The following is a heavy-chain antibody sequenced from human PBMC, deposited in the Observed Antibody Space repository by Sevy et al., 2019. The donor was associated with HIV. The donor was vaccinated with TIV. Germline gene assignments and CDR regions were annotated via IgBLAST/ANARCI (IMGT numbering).Heavy chain of an antibody. V-gene: IGHV3-53*01. CDR3: ARERSSTYYDFWSGYSPGAFDI. Sequence: GGSLRLSCAASGFTVSSNYMSWVRQAPGKGLEWVSVIYSGGSTYYADSVKGRFTISRDNSKNTLYVQMNSLRAEDTAVYYCARERSSTYYDFWSGYSPGAFDIWGQGTMVTVSS. CDR2: IYSGGST. D-gene: IGHD3-3*01. CDR1: GFTVSSNY. J-gene: IGHJ3*02.